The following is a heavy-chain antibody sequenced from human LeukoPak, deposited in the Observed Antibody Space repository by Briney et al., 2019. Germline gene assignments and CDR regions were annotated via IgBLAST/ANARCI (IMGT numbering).Heavy chain of an antibody. V-gene: IGHV1-2*02. CDR2: TKPYTGGT. CDR1: GYTFTGYY. D-gene: IGHD2-2*02. J-gene: IGHJ6*03. Sequence: ASVKVSCKASGYTFTGYYIHWVRLAPGQGLEWMGWTKPYTGGTNTAQKFQGRVTLTGDTSISTAYMELSGLTSDDTAVYYCARAQYQLLYGYYNYYMDVWGKGTTVTVSS. CDR3: ARAQYQLLYGYYNYYMDV.